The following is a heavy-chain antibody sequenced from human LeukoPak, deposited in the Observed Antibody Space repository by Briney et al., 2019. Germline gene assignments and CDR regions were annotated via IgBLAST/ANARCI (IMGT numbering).Heavy chain of an antibody. CDR1: GFTFRNYG. V-gene: IGHV3-23*01. CDR3: APDLRGAAWSLDY. J-gene: IGHJ4*02. D-gene: IGHD2-15*01. Sequence: PGGSLRLSCAASGFTFRNYGMSWVRQAPGKGLEWVSVVSGSGSSAYYTDSVKGRFTISRDNSKNTPYLQMNSLRVEDTAVYYCAPDLRGAAWSLDYWGQGTLVTVSS. CDR2: VSGSGSSA.